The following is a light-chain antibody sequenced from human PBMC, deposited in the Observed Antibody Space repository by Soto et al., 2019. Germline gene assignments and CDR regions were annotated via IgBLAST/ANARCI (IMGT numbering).Light chain of an antibody. CDR1: QSLLHNNGNNY. CDR2: LGS. V-gene: IGKV2-28*01. Sequence: DVVMTQSPLSLPVTPGEPASISCRSSQSLLHNNGNNYLDWYLQKPGQSPQLLIYLGSTRASGGSDXFSGSGSGTDFPLRISRVEAEDVVIYYCMQALETPTFGQGTRLELK. CDR3: MQALETPT. J-gene: IGKJ2*01.